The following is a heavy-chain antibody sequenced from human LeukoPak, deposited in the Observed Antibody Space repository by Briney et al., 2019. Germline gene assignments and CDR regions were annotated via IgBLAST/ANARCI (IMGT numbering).Heavy chain of an antibody. CDR3: AAIGYYYMDV. V-gene: IGHV4-34*01. D-gene: IGHD2-2*02. J-gene: IGHJ6*03. CDR1: GGSFSGYY. Sequence: PSETLSLTCAVYGGSFSGYYWSWIRQPPGKGLEWIGEINHSGSTNYNPSLKSRVTISVDTSKNQFSLKLSSVAAADTAVYYCAAIGYYYMDVWGKGTTVTVSS. CDR2: INHSGST.